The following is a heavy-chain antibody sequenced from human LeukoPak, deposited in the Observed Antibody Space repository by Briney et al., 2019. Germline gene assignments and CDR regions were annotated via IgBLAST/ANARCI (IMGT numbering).Heavy chain of an antibody. D-gene: IGHD1-14*01. CDR1: GYTFDNFY. Sequence: ASVKVSCKASGYTFDNFYIHWVRQAPGQGPEWMGWINGNDGSTKYAQRFQGRVIMTRVTAISTVYMDLGGLRPDDTAIYYCARDEGSTYNQLDYWGQGTLVTVSS. CDR3: ARDEGSTYNQLDY. V-gene: IGHV1-2*02. CDR2: INGNDGST. J-gene: IGHJ4*02.